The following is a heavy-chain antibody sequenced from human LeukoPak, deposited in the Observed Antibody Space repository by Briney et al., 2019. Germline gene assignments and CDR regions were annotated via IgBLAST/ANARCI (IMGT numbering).Heavy chain of an antibody. CDR3: ARGAGYCSSTSCPLYYYYGMDV. D-gene: IGHD2-2*01. CDR2: ISSSSSYI. CDR1: GVTFSGYS. Sequence: GGSLRLSCAASGVTFSGYSMNWVRQAPGKGLEWVAYISSSSSYIYYADSVQGRFTISRDNAKNSLYLQMNSLRAEDTAVYYCARGAGYCSSTSCPLYYYYGMDVWGQGTTVTVSS. V-gene: IGHV3-21*05. J-gene: IGHJ6*02.